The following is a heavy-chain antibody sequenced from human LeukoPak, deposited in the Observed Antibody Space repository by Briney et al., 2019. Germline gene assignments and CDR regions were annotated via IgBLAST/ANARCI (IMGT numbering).Heavy chain of an antibody. V-gene: IGHV1-8*01. CDR1: GYTFTSYD. Sequence: RASVKVSCKASGYTFTSYDINWVRQATGQGLEWMGWMNPNSGNTGYAQKFQGRVTMTRNTSISTAYMELSSLRSEDTAVYYCARDSYCSGGSCFDGQSNYYYYMDVWGKGTTVTVS. CDR3: ARDSYCSGGSCFDGQSNYYYYMDV. D-gene: IGHD2-15*01. CDR2: MNPNSGNT. J-gene: IGHJ6*03.